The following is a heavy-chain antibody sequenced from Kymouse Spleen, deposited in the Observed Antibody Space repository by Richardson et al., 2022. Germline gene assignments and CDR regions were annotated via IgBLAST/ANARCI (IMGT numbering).Heavy chain of an antibody. CDR3: ANPVQLDPLAFDI. CDR1: GFTFSSYG. CDR2: IWYDGSNK. Sequence: QVQLVESGGGVVQPGRSLRLSCAASGFTFSSYGMHWVRQAPGKGLEWVAVIWYDGSNKYYADSVKGRFTISRDNSKNTLYLQMNSLRAEDTAVYYCANPVQLDPLAFDIWGQGTMVTVSS. J-gene: IGHJ3*02. V-gene: IGHV3-33*01. D-gene: IGHD1-1*01.